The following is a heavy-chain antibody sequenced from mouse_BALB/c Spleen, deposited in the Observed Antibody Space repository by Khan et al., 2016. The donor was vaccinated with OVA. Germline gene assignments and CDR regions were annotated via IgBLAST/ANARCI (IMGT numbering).Heavy chain of an antibody. D-gene: IGHD6-2*01. V-gene: IGHV9-1*02. CDR3: ARVSSYWYSDV. CDR1: GYTFTNYG. J-gene: IGHJ1*01. CDR2: INTYTGEP. Sequence: QIQLVQSGPELKKPGETVKISCKASGYTFTNYGMNWVKQAPGKGLKWMGWINTYTGEPTYADDFKGRFVFSLETSASNAYLQISNLKNEDMTTXFCARVSSYWYSDVWGAGTTVTVSS.